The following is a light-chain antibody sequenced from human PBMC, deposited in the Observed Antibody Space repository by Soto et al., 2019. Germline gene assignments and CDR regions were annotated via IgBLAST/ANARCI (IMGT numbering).Light chain of an antibody. CDR3: MQSLQALFT. CDR1: QSLLHSNGYTY. J-gene: IGKJ5*01. Sequence: DIVMTQSPLSLPVTPGEPASISCRSSQSLLHSNGYTYLNWYLQKPGHSPQLLIYLGSIRASGVPDRYSGSVSGTNFTLKFSGMEAEDVGCCNSMQSLQALFTFGRGTRLDSK. V-gene: IGKV2-28*01. CDR2: LGS.